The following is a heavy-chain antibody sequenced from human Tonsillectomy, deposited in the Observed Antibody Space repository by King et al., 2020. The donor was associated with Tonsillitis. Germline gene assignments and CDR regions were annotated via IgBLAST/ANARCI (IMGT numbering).Heavy chain of an antibody. CDR3: AREKEAGHFDY. CDR1: GFTFSSYG. CDR2: IWYDGSNK. D-gene: IGHD6-25*01. Sequence: VQLVESGGGVVQPGRSLRLSCAASGFTFSSYGMHWVRLPPGKGLEWVAFIWYDGSNKYYADSVKGRFTISRDNSQNTLYLQMNSLRAEDTAVYYCAREKEAGHFDYWGQGTLVTVSS. J-gene: IGHJ4*02. V-gene: IGHV3-33*08.